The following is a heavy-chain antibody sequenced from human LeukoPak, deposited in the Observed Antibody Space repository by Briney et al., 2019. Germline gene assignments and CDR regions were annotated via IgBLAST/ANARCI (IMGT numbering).Heavy chain of an antibody. CDR1: GDSISSYY. Sequence: SETLSLTCTVSGDSISSYYWSWIRQPPGKGLEWIGYIYYSGSTNYNPSLKSRVTISVDTSKNQFSLKLSSVTAADTAVYYCARTRNSMVRGVTHMDVWGKGTTVTVSS. V-gene: IGHV4-59*01. CDR3: ARTRNSMVRGVTHMDV. J-gene: IGHJ6*03. D-gene: IGHD3-10*01. CDR2: IYYSGST.